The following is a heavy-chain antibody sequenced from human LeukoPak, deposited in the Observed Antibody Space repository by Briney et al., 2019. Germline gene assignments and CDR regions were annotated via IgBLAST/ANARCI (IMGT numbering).Heavy chain of an antibody. Sequence: GGSLRLSCAASGFTFTYYAMNWARQAPGKGLEWVSAISGSDGSTYYADSVKGRFTISRDNSKNTLYLQMNSLRAEDTAVYYCAKAGDYSYFDYWGQGTLVTVSS. CDR2: ISGSDGST. V-gene: IGHV3-23*01. CDR3: AKAGDYSYFDY. J-gene: IGHJ4*02. D-gene: IGHD4-11*01. CDR1: GFTFTYYA.